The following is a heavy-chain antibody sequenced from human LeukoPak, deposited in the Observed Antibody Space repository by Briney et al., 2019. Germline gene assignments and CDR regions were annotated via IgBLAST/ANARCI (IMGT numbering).Heavy chain of an antibody. CDR1: GFSFSNYA. CDR2: ISYDGSNK. J-gene: IGHJ4*02. V-gene: IGHV3-30*04. D-gene: IGHD3-22*01. CDR3: ARDGESYYYDSSGYYYY. Sequence: QPGGSLRLSCATSGFSFSNYAMHWLRQAPGKGLEWVTVISYDGSNKYYADSVKGRFTISRDNPKNTLYLQMNSLRAEDTAVYYCARDGESYYYDSSGYYYYWGQGTLVTVSS.